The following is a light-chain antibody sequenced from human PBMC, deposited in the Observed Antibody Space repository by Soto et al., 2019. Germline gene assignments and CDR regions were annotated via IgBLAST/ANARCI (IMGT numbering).Light chain of an antibody. J-gene: IGKJ1*01. Sequence: EIVLTQSPGTLSLSPGEGATLSCRASQSVGGTFLAWYQQKGGQAPRLLIHGASNRATGIPDRFSGSGSGTDFTLTISRLEPEDFATYYCQESYFTLWTFGQGTKVES. V-gene: IGKV3-20*01. CDR2: GAS. CDR3: QESYFTLWT. CDR1: QSVGGTF.